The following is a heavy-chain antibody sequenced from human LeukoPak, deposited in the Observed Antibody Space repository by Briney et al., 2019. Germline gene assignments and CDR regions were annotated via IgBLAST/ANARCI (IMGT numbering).Heavy chain of an antibody. CDR3: AGVKYSSSSGGSRYFDY. J-gene: IGHJ4*02. CDR1: GFTVSSNY. CDR2: IYSGGST. V-gene: IGHV3-66*01. D-gene: IGHD6-6*01. Sequence: GGSLRLSCAASGFTVSSNYMSWVRQAPGKGLEWVSVIYSGGSTYYADSVKGRFTISRDNSKNTLYLQMNSLRAEDTAVYYCAGVKYSSSSGGSRYFDYWGQGTLVTVSS.